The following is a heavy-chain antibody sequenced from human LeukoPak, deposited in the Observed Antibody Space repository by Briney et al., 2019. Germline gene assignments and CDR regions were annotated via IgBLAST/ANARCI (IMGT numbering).Heavy chain of an antibody. V-gene: IGHV3-21*01. D-gene: IGHD5-18*01. CDR2: ISSSSSYI. CDR3: ARGLQLDAFDI. Sequence: SGGSLRLSCAASGFTFSSYAMSWVRQAPGKGLEWVSSISSSSSYIYYADSVKGRFTISRDNAKNSLYLQMNSLRAEDTAVYYCARGLQLDAFDIWGQGTMVTVSS. CDR1: GFTFSSYA. J-gene: IGHJ3*02.